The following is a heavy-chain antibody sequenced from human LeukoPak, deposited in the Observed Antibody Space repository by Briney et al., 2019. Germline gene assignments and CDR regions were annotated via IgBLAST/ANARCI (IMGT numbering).Heavy chain of an antibody. CDR3: VRALGGQLWLHRGMDV. CDR1: GFTFSSYG. V-gene: IGHV3-33*01. D-gene: IGHD5-18*01. Sequence: GESLRLSCAASGFTFSSYGMHWVRQAPGKGLEWVAVIWYDGSNKYYADSVKGRFTISRDNSKNTLYLQMNSLRAEDTALYYCVRALGGQLWLHRGMDVWGQGTTVTVSS. J-gene: IGHJ6*02. CDR2: IWYDGSNK.